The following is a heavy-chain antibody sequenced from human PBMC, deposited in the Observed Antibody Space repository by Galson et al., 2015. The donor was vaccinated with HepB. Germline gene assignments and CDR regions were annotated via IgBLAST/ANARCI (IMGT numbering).Heavy chain of an antibody. Sequence: CKASVYTFTTYDFNWVRQATGQGPEWMGWMNPISGNTGYAQKFQGRVTMTRDASISTIYMELNSLRAEDTAVYYCAKGPEYYDFWSGYHSGYYYGMDVWGQGTTVTVSS. CDR3: AKGPEYYDFWSGYHSGYYYGMDV. J-gene: IGHJ6*02. CDR1: VYTFTTYD. CDR2: MNPISGNT. D-gene: IGHD3-3*01. V-gene: IGHV1-8*01.